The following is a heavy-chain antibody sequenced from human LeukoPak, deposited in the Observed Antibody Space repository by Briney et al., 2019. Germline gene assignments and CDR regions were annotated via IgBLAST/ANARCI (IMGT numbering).Heavy chain of an antibody. CDR3: ARDLASGHFDY. CDR1: GYTFTGYY. V-gene: IGHV1-18*04. CDR2: ISAYNGNT. D-gene: IGHD6-19*01. J-gene: IGHJ4*02. Sequence: ASVKVSCKASGYTFTGYYMHWVRQAPGQGLEWMGWISAYNGNTNYAQKLQGRVTMTTDTSTSTAYMELRSLRSDDTAVYYCARDLASGHFDYWGQGTLVTVSS.